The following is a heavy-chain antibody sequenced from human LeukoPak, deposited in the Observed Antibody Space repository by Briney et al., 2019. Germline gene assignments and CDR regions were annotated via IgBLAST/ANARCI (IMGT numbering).Heavy chain of an antibody. CDR2: IMPDGSEK. CDR3: ATLDTAMVTNFGY. CDR1: GITFSTNW. D-gene: IGHD5-18*01. Sequence: GGSLRLSCEVSGITFSTNWVNWVRQAPGKGLEWVANIMPDGSEKYYMDSVKGRFTISRDNPKNSLFLQMDGLRAEDTAVYYCATLDTAMVTNFGYWGQGTLVTVSS. J-gene: IGHJ4*02. V-gene: IGHV3-7*01.